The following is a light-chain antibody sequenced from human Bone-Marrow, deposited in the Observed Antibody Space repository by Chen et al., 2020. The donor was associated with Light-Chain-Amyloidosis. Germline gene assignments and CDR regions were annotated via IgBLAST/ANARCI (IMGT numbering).Light chain of an antibody. CDR2: RDT. V-gene: IGLV3-25*03. CDR1: VLPTKH. Sequence: SYELTQPPSVSVSPGQTARITCPEDVLPTKHAYWYQQKRGQAPVLVIHRDTERPSGIPERFSGSSSGTTATLTISGVQAEDEADYHCQSADSSGTYEVIFGGGTKLTVL. CDR3: QSADSSGTYEVI. J-gene: IGLJ2*01.